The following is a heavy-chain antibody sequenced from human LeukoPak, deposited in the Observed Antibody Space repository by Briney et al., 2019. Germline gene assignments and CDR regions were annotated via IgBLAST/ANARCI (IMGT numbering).Heavy chain of an antibody. V-gene: IGHV3-9*01. CDR3: AKVLAARVEYYFDY. D-gene: IGHD3-3*01. CDR1: GFTFDDYA. Sequence: PGGSLRLSCAASGFTFDDYAMHWVRQAPGKGLEWVSGISWNSGSIGYADSVKGRFTISRDNAKNSLYLQMNSLRAEDTALYYCAKVLAARVEYYFDYWGQGTLVTVSS. J-gene: IGHJ4*02. CDR2: ISWNSGSI.